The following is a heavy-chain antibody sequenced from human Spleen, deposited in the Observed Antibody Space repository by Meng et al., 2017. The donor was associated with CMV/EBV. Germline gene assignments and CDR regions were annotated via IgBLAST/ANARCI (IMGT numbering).Heavy chain of an antibody. Sequence: GQVLESGGGLVQPGVSLRLSCAASGFSFSSYARSWVRQAPGKGLEWVSAISGSGGSTYYADSVKGRFTISRDNSKNPLYLQMNSLRAEDTAVYYCAKDLTGATNWGQGTLVTVSS. CDR2: ISGSGGST. J-gene: IGHJ4*02. CDR1: GFSFSSYA. CDR3: AKDLTGATN. V-gene: IGHV3-23*01. D-gene: IGHD1-26*01.